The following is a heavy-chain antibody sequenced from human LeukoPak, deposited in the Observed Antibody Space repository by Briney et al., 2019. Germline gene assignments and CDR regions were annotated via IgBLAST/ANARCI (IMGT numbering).Heavy chain of an antibody. D-gene: IGHD3-16*02. V-gene: IGHV1-3*01. J-gene: IGHJ4*02. CDR2: INAGNGNT. CDR3: AREWVDYVWGSYRYIYDY. Sequence: ASVKVSCKASGYTFTSYAMHWVRQAPGQRLEWMGWINAGNGNTKYSQKFQGRVTITRDTSASTAYMELSSLRSEDTAVYYCAREWVDYVWGSYRYIYDYWGQGTLVTVSS. CDR1: GYTFTSYA.